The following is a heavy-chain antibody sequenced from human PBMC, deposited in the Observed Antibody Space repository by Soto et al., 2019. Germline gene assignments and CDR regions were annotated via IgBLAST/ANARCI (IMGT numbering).Heavy chain of an antibody. V-gene: IGHV5-51*01. CDR1: GYSFASHW. J-gene: IGHJ3*01. Sequence: GESLKISCKGSGYSFASHWIGWVRQVPGKGLEWMGIFYPGDSNSKYNPSFQGQVTISADTSINTAYLQWSSLGASDTAVYYCARAHVAYGGRSAAFDLWGQGTMVTVSS. CDR2: FYPGDSNS. D-gene: IGHD3-16*01. CDR3: ARAHVAYGGRSAAFDL.